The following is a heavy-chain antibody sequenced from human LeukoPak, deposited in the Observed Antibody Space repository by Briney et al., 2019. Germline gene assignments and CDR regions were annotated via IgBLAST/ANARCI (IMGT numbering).Heavy chain of an antibody. CDR1: GYTFTRYD. J-gene: IGHJ6*03. Sequence: ASVKVSCKASGYTFTRYDINWVRQATGQGREWMGWTNPNSGNTGYAQKFQGRVTMTRNTSISTAYMELSSLRSEDTAVYYCARAYSSGWSYYYYYMDVWGKGTTVTVSS. CDR2: TNPNSGNT. D-gene: IGHD6-19*01. CDR3: ARAYSSGWSYYYYYMDV. V-gene: IGHV1-8*01.